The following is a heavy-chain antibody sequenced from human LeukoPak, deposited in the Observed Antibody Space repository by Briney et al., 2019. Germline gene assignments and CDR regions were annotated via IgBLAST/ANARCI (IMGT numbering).Heavy chain of an antibody. D-gene: IGHD2-21*02. CDR2: ISSSSSYI. Sequence: PGGSLRLSCAASGFTFSSYSMNWVRQAPGKGLEWVSSISSSSSYIYYADSVKGRFTISSDNAKNSLYLQMNSLRAEDTAVYYCARDPSNCGGDCFYFDYWGQGTLVTVSS. CDR3: ARDPSNCGGDCFYFDY. V-gene: IGHV3-21*01. CDR1: GFTFSSYS. J-gene: IGHJ4*02.